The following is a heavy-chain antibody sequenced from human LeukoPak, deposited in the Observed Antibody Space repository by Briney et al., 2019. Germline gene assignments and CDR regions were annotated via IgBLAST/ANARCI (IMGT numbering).Heavy chain of an antibody. D-gene: IGHD2-2*01. CDR1: GGSISSGGYY. V-gene: IGHV4-30-2*01. CDR3: ELLLDDHDY. J-gene: IGHJ4*02. Sequence: SQTLSLTCTVSGGSISSGGYYWSWIRQPPGKGLEWIGYIYHSGSTYYNPSLESRVTISVDRSKNQFSLKLSSVTAADTAVYYCELLLDDHDYWGQGTLVTVSS. CDR2: IYHSGST.